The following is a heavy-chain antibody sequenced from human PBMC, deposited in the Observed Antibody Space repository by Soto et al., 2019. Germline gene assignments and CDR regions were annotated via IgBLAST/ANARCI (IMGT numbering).Heavy chain of an antibody. Sequence: QVQLVQSGAEVKKPGASVKVSCKASGDTFTDYYIHWVRQAPGQGLEWMGTVNPSVGHTTYAQNFQGRMTMTRNTSTSTLYMELTSLTSEDAAVYYCARRGHVVVVTAALDSWCQGTLVTVSS. J-gene: IGHJ4*02. D-gene: IGHD2-21*02. V-gene: IGHV1-46*01. CDR3: ARRGHVVVVTAALDS. CDR1: GDTFTDYY. CDR2: VNPSVGHT.